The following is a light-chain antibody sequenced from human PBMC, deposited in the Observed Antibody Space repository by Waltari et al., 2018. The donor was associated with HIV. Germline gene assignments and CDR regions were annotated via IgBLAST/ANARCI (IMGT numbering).Light chain of an antibody. Sequence: SYDLIQPPSVSLSPGQTASITCPGDTLENNYVCWYQQKPGQSPVLLIYQDTKRPSGIPERFSGSNSGNTATLTISGTQAMDEADYYCQAWDSSAAVVFGGGTKLTVL. J-gene: IGLJ2*01. CDR3: QAWDSSAAVV. CDR2: QDT. V-gene: IGLV3-1*01. CDR1: TLENNY.